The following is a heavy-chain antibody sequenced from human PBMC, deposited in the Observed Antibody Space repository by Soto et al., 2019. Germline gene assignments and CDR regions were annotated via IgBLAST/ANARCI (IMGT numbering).Heavy chain of an antibody. CDR2: IKSVGSGGTR. V-gene: IGHV3-15*01. CDR3: CWCGSINYYFNQ. CDR1: GLKFGDAW. J-gene: IGHJ4*02. D-gene: IGHD2-8*01. Sequence: EVQLVESGGDLVKPGGSLRLSCIVSGLKFGDAWMSWVRQVPGKGLEWVGRIKSVGSGGTRDYAAPVRGRFTISRDDSKNTVYLQMDSLKTEDTAMYYCCWCGSINYYFNQWGQGTLVTVSS.